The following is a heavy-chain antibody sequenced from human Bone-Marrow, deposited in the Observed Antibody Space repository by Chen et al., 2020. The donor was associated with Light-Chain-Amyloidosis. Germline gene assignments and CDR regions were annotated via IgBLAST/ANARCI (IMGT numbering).Heavy chain of an antibody. J-gene: IGHJ5*02. Sequence: QVQLQESGPGLVKPAETLSLTCTVSGTYVNNYYWSWIRQAPGKGLEWVGYISHSGSTDYNPASKSRITISVDTSKNEVARKRTSVTPADPAIYYCARDEYGEGWRPAGNSFDPWGQAPLVPV. CDR1: GTYVNNYY. CDR3: ARDEYGEGWRPAGNSFDP. D-gene: IGHD3-10*01. V-gene: IGHV4-59*02. CDR2: ISHSGST.